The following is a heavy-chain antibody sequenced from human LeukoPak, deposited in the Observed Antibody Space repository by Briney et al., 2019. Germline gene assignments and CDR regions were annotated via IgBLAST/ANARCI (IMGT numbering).Heavy chain of an antibody. CDR3: ARDFSPKDIVVVPAAIPEGRFDP. Sequence: ASVKVSCKASGYTFTSYGISWVRQAPGQGLEWMGWISAYNGNTNCAQKLQGRVTMTTDTSTSTAYMELRSLRSDDTAVYYCARDFSPKDIVVVPAAIPEGRFDPWGQGTLVTVSS. D-gene: IGHD2-2*02. J-gene: IGHJ5*02. CDR1: GYTFTSYG. CDR2: ISAYNGNT. V-gene: IGHV1-18*01.